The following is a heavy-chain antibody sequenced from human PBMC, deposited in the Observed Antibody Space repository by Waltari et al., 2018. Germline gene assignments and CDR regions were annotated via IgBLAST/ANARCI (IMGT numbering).Heavy chain of an antibody. CDR3: ARGPHYYDSSGYYYGH. J-gene: IGHJ1*01. V-gene: IGHV3-74*01. CDR1: GFPFSSYW. Sequence: EVQLVESGGGLVQPGGSLRLSCAASGFPFSSYWMHWVRQAPGKGLVWVSRINTDGSSTSYADSVKGRFTISRDNAKNTLYLQMNSLRAEDTAVYYCARGPHYYDSSGYYYGHWGQGTLVTVSS. D-gene: IGHD3-22*01. CDR2: INTDGSST.